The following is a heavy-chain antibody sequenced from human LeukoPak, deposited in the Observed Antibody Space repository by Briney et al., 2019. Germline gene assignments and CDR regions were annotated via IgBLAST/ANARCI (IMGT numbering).Heavy chain of an antibody. CDR1: GFTLGDYA. CDR2: IRSKAYGGTT. Sequence: GGSLRLSCTASGFTLGDYAMSWVRQAPGKGLEWVGFIRSKAYGGTTEYAASVKGRFTISRDDSKSIAYLQMNSLKTEDTAVYYCTSNYYDSSGYPIAYYFDYWGQGTPVTVSS. V-gene: IGHV3-49*04. J-gene: IGHJ4*02. CDR3: TSNYYDSSGYPIAYYFDY. D-gene: IGHD3-22*01.